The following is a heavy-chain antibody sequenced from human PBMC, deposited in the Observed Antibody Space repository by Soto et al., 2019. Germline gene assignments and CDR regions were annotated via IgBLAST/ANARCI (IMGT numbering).Heavy chain of an antibody. CDR1: GGSISSNSHY. V-gene: IGHV4-39*01. CDR3: ARQYYDSSVCPAGDY. J-gene: IGHJ4*02. D-gene: IGHD3-22*01. CDR2: IYYSGNT. Sequence: QLQLQESGPGLVKPSETLSLTCTVSGGSISSNSHYWGWIRQPPGKGLEWIGSIYYSGNTYYNSSLKRPDTXSXXXAXXQFSLRLSSVTAADTAVCFCARQYYDSSVCPAGDYWGQGTLVTVSS.